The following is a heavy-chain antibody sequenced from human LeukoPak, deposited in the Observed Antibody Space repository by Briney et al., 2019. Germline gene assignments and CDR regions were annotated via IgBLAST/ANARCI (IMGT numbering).Heavy chain of an antibody. J-gene: IGHJ4*02. CDR1: GYTFTSYA. Sequence: ASVKVCCKASGYTFTSYAMHWVRQAPGQRLEWMGWINAGNGDTKYSQKFQGRVTITRDTSASTGYMELSSLRSEDTAVYYCGRDVRGMTTAYFDSWGQGTLVTVSS. CDR3: GRDVRGMTTAYFDS. V-gene: IGHV1-3*01. CDR2: INAGNGDT. D-gene: IGHD4-11*01.